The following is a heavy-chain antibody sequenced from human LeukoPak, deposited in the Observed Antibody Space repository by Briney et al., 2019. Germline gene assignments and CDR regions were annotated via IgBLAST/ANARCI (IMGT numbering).Heavy chain of an antibody. V-gene: IGHV1-24*01. D-gene: IGHD3-22*01. CDR2: FDPEDGET. CDR3: ARGGAYDRSYYDSSGYNPPDDY. Sequence: GASVKVSCKVSGYTLTELSMHWVRQAPGKGLEWMGGFDPEDGETIYAQKLQGRVTMTTDTSTSTAYMELRSLRSDDTAVYYCARGGAYDRSYYDSSGYNPPDDYWGQGTLVTVSS. J-gene: IGHJ4*02. CDR1: GYTLTELS.